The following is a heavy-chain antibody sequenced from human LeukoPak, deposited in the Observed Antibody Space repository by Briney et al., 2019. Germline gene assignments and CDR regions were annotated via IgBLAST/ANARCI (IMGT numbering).Heavy chain of an antibody. J-gene: IGHJ4*02. CDR2: IYYSGST. D-gene: IGHD3-22*01. V-gene: IGHV4-39*01. Sequence: SETLSLTCTVSGGFIGGSSFYWGWVRQPPGKGLEWIGSIYYSGSTYYNPSLKSRVTISVDTSKNQFSLKLSSVTAADTAAYYCARHYGGGYYYVDYWGQGTLVTVSS. CDR1: GGFIGGSSFY. CDR3: ARHYGGGYYYVDY.